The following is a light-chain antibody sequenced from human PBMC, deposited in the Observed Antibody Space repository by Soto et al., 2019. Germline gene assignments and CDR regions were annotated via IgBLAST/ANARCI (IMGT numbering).Light chain of an antibody. CDR3: QQYDNLPLT. V-gene: IGKV1-33*01. CDR1: HDSSNY. J-gene: IGKJ1*01. CDR2: DAS. Sequence: DIQLTQSPSSLSASVGDRVTITCQASHDSSNYLNWYQQKPGKAPKLLIYDASTLETGVPSRFSGSGSGTDFTFTISSLQPEDIATYYCQQYDNLPLTFGQGTKVDIK.